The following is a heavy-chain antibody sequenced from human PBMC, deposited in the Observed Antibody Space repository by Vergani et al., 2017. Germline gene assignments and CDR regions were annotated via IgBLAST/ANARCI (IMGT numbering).Heavy chain of an antibody. V-gene: IGHV1-2*02. J-gene: IGHJ5*02. CDR2: INPNSGGT. CDR1: GYTFTGYY. CDR3: ARDLAGYDILAGLWDGHWFDP. Sequence: QVQLVQSGAEVKKPGASVKVSCKASGYTFTGYYMHWVRQAPGQGLEWMGWINPNSGGTNYAQKFQGRVTMTRDTSIGTAYMELSRLRSDDTAVYYCARDLAGYDILAGLWDGHWFDPWGQGTLVTVSS. D-gene: IGHD3-9*01.